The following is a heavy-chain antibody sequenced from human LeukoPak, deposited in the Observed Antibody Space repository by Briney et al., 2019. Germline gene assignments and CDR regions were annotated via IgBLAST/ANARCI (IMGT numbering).Heavy chain of an antibody. CDR2: ISSSSSYI. CDR1: GLTFSSYS. D-gene: IGHD6-19*01. CDR3: ARDHGGPTDSSGWSPPWYMDV. J-gene: IGHJ6*03. V-gene: IGHV3-21*01. Sequence: PGGSLRLSCAASGLTFSSYSMNWVRQAPGKGLEWVSSISSSSSYIYYADSVKGRFTISRDNAKNSLYLQMNSLRAEDTAVYYCARDHGGPTDSSGWSPPWYMDVWGKGTTVTVSS.